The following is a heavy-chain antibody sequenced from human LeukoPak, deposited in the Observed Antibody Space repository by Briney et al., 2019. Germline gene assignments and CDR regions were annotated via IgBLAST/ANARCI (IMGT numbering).Heavy chain of an antibody. CDR2: IYNSGTT. Sequence: TASETLSLTCTVSGGSFSSYSWTWIRQPAGKGLEWIGRIYNSGTTNYSPSLESRVTMSLDTSKNRFSLSLSSVTAADTAVYYCARDRLGATGHWRIDVWGRGTLVTVSS. J-gene: IGHJ2*01. V-gene: IGHV4-4*07. CDR1: GGSFSSYS. CDR3: ARDRLGATGHWRIDV. D-gene: IGHD1-26*01.